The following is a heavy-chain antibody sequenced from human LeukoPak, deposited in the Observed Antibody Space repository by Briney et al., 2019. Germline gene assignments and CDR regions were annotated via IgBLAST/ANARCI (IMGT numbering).Heavy chain of an antibody. D-gene: IGHD5-18*01. CDR1: GYSISSGYY. Sequence: PSETLSLTCTVSGYSISSGYYWGWIRQPPGKGLEWIASIYHSGSTYYNPSLKSRVTISVDTSKNQFSLKLSSVTAEDTAVYYCARDQDTAMVNPYYYYYMDVWGKGTTVTVSS. CDR2: IYHSGST. V-gene: IGHV4-38-2*02. CDR3: ARDQDTAMVNPYYYYYMDV. J-gene: IGHJ6*03.